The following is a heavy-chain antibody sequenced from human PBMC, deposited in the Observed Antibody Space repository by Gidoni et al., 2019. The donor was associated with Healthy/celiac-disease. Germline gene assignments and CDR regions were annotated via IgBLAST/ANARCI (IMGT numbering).Heavy chain of an antibody. Sequence: QVQLQQWGAGLLKPSETLSLTCAVYVGSFSGYYWSWIRQPPGKGLEWIGEINHSGSTNYNPSLKSRVTISVDTSKNQFSLKLSSVTAADTAVYYCARGITGTTSYFDYWGQGTLVTVSS. V-gene: IGHV4-34*01. J-gene: IGHJ4*02. CDR3: ARGITGTTSYFDY. CDR2: INHSGST. CDR1: VGSFSGYY. D-gene: IGHD1-7*01.